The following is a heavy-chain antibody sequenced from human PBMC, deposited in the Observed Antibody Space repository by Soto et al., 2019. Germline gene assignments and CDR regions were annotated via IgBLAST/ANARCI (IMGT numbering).Heavy chain of an antibody. D-gene: IGHD3-16*01. CDR3: ARGRLGDNFDY. CDR1: GGSISSGGYY. CDR2: IYYSGST. J-gene: IGHJ4*02. Sequence: QVQLQESGPGLVKPSQTLSLTCSVSGGSISSGGYYWSWIRQHPGKGLEWIGYIYYSGSTYYNPSLQSRVTISVDPSKNQFSLKLGSVTAADTAMYYCARGRLGDNFDYWGQGTLVTVSS. V-gene: IGHV4-31*03.